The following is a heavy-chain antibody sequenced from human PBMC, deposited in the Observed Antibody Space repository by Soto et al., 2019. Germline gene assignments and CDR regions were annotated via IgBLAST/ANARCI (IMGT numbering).Heavy chain of an antibody. Sequence: QVQLVESGGGVVQPGGSLRLSCAASGFTFNNYGMHWVRQAPGKGLEWVAGIWRDGSNKYYLESVKGRFTISRDNSKNMLYLQMNSLRVGDTAVYHCAREAGYHGTIGQQLPDCWGQGIMVTVSS. CDR3: AREAGYHGTIGQQLPDC. CDR2: IWRDGSNK. J-gene: IGHJ4*02. V-gene: IGHV3-33*01. D-gene: IGHD2-2*01. CDR1: GFTFNNYG.